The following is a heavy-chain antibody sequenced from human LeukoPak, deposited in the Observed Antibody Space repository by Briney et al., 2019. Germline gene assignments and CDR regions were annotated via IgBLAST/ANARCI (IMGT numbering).Heavy chain of an antibody. J-gene: IGHJ6*03. CDR3: ARGEERPSTSCYGCYYYYYMDV. D-gene: IGHD2-2*01. CDR1: GGSISGSSYY. V-gene: IGHV4-39*07. CDR2: IYYSGDT. Sequence: PSETLSLTCTVSGGSISGSSYYWGWIRQPPGKGLEWIGSIYYSGDTYYNPSLKSRRVTISVDTSKNQFSLKLSSVTAADTAVYYCARGEERPSTSCYGCYYYYYMDVWGKGTTVTVSS.